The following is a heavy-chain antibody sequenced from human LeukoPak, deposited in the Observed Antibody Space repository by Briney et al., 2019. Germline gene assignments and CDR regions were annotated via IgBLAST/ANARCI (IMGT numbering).Heavy chain of an antibody. CDR1: GFTYSSYS. D-gene: IGHD1-26*01. Sequence: GGSLRLSCAASGFTYSSYSMNWVRQAPGKGLEWVSSISSSSSYIYYADSVKGRFTISRDNSKNTLSLQMHSLRAEDTAVYYCARGLIVGPRIRSDAFDIWGQGTMVTVSS. V-gene: IGHV3-21*01. CDR2: ISSSSSYI. CDR3: ARGLIVGPRIRSDAFDI. J-gene: IGHJ3*02.